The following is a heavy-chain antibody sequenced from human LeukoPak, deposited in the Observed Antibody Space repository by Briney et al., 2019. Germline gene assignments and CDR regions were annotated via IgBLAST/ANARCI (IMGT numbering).Heavy chain of an antibody. J-gene: IGHJ4*02. D-gene: IGHD3-10*01. Sequence: SETLSLTCTVSGGSISSSSYYWGWIRQPPGKGLEWIGSIYYSGSTYYNPSLKSRVTISVDTSKNQLSLRVSSVTAADTAVYYCARGSSDNAYYYAYWGQGTLVTVSS. CDR3: ARGSSDNAYYYAY. CDR2: IYYSGST. CDR1: GGSISSSSYY. V-gene: IGHV4-39*01.